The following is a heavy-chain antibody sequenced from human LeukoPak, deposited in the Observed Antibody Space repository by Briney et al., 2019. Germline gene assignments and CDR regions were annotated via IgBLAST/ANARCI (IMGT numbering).Heavy chain of an antibody. Sequence: SVKVSCKASGGTFSSYAISWVRQAPGQGLEWMGGIIPIFGTANYAQKFQGRVTITADESTSTAYMELSSLRSDDTAVYYCARAIDSHGAFDIWGQGTMVTVSS. CDR1: GGTFSSYA. D-gene: IGHD3-9*01. CDR2: IIPIFGTA. V-gene: IGHV1-69*13. J-gene: IGHJ3*02. CDR3: ARAIDSHGAFDI.